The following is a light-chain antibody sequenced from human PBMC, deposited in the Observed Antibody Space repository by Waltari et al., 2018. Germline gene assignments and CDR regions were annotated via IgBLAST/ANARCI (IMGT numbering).Light chain of an antibody. J-gene: IGKJ1*01. CDR1: QTVNSNY. Sequence: ELILTQSPGTLSLSPGERATLSCRASQTVNSNYLAWYQQKPGQAPRLLIYAASARATGVPDRVSGSGSGTDFTLTISRLEPEDLAVYYCQLYDSSWTFGQGTKVE. CDR3: QLYDSSWT. V-gene: IGKV3-20*01. CDR2: AAS.